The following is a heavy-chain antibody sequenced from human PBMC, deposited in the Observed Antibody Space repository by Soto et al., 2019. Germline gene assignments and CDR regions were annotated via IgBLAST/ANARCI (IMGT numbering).Heavy chain of an antibody. CDR2: VHESGST. J-gene: IGHJ4*02. V-gene: IGHV4-59*03. CDR3: ARGTRALITSFFVY. CDR1: GDAISNYY. D-gene: IGHD1-20*01. Sequence: SETLSLTCIVSGDAISNYYWSWIRQTPGRGLEWIGCVHESGSTDYNPSLRGRVIISLHTSKSQFSLSLRSATAADTATYYCARGTRALITSFFVYRGQGIPVTVSS.